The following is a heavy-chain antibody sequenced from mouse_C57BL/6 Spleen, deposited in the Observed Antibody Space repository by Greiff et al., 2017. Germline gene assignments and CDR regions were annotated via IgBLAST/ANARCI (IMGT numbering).Heavy chain of an antibody. V-gene: IGHV1-64*01. J-gene: IGHJ3*01. CDR2: IHPNSGST. CDR1: GYTFTSYW. CDR3: AREGAAQALFAY. D-gene: IGHD3-2*02. Sequence: VQLQQPGAELVKPGASVKLSCKASGYTFTSYWMHWVKQRPGQGLEWIGMIHPNSGSTNYNEKFKSKATLTVDKSSSTAYMQLSSLTSEDSAVYYCAREGAAQALFAYWGQGTLVTVSA.